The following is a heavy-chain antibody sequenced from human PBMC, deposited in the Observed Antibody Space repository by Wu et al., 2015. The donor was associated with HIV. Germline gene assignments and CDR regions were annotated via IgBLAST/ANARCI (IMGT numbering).Heavy chain of an antibody. V-gene: IGHV1-2*02. Sequence: AQLVQSGAEVKKPGASVKVSCEASGYTFSDFYIHWVRQAPGQGLEWMGWINPKTGNTDYSRNFRGRVTLTRDTSISTAYMDLSGLKSDDTAIFYCARGSLSSSWFPRGWFVPWGQGTLVTVSS. CDR1: GYTFSDFY. CDR3: ARGSLSSSWFPRGWFVP. J-gene: IGHJ5*02. CDR2: INPKTGNT. D-gene: IGHD6-13*01.